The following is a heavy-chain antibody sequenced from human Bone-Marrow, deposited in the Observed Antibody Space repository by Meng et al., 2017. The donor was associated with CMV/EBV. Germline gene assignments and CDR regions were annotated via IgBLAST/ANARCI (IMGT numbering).Heavy chain of an antibody. CDR3: ARDELGSIAAAGYYYYGMDV. J-gene: IGHJ6*02. Sequence: SVKVSCKASGGTFSSYAISWVRQAPGQGLEWMGGIIPIFGTANYAQKFQGRVTITTDESTSTAYMELSSLRSEDTAVYYCARDELGSIAAAGYYYYGMDVWGQGTTVPVSS. D-gene: IGHD6-13*01. CDR1: GGTFSSYA. V-gene: IGHV1-69*05. CDR2: IIPIFGTA.